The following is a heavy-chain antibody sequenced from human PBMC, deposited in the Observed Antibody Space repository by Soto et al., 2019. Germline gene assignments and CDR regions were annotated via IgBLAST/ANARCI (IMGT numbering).Heavy chain of an antibody. CDR3: ARGVYATPNTNNWFDP. CDR2: ISAYNGNT. D-gene: IGHD2-8*01. J-gene: IGHJ5*02. CDR1: GYTFTSYG. V-gene: IGHV1-18*01. Sequence: ASVKVSCKASGYTFTSYGISWVRQAPGQGLEWMGWISAYNGNTNYAQKLQGRVTMTTDTSTSTAYMELRSLRSDDTAVYYCARGVYATPNTNNWFDPWGQGTLVTVSS.